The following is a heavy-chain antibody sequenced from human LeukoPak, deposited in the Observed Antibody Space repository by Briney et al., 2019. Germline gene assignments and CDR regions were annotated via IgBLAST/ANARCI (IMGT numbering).Heavy chain of an antibody. CDR2: ISGSGDST. J-gene: IGHJ3*02. V-gene: IGHV3-23*01. CDR1: RFFFSYYT. D-gene: IGHD3-10*01. CDR3: AKGVLPLPHQDALDI. Sequence: PGGSLTLSCAVSRFFFSYYTMSWVRQAPGKGLEWVSAISGSGDSTDRADSVKGRFTISRDNSKNTLYLQMNTLRAEDTAVYYCAKGVLPLPHQDALDIWGQATLVAVSS.